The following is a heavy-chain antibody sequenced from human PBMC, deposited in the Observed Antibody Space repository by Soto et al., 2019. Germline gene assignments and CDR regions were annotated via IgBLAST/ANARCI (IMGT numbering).Heavy chain of an antibody. Sequence: QLQLQESGPGLVKPSETLSLTCTVSGGSISSSSYYWGWIRQPPGKGLEWIGSIYYSGSTYYNPSLKSRVTISVDTSKNQFSLKLSSVTAADTAVYYCARQNFHIRPYYYYYYMDVWGKGTTVTVSS. V-gene: IGHV4-39*01. J-gene: IGHJ6*03. D-gene: IGHD1-1*01. CDR3: ARQNFHIRPYYYYYYMDV. CDR1: GGSISSSSYY. CDR2: IYYSGST.